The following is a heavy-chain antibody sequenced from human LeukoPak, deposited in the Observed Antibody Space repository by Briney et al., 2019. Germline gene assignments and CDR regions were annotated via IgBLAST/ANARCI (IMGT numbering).Heavy chain of an antibody. V-gene: IGHV3-30*02. D-gene: IGHD1-26*01. CDR2: IRYDGSNK. CDR3: ARSLNSGSRGLPGN. CDR1: GFTFSSYG. Sequence: GGSLRLSCAASGFTFSSYGMHWVRQAPGKGLEWVAFIRYDGSNKYYADSVKGRFTISRDNAKNSLYLQMNSLRAEDTAVYYCARSLNSGSRGLPGNWGQGTLVTVSS. J-gene: IGHJ4*02.